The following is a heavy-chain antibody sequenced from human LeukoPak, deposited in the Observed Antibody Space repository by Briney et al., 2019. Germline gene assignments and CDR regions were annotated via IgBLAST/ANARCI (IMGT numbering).Heavy chain of an antibody. D-gene: IGHD4-11*01. CDR2: ISSSSSYI. Sequence: GGSLRLSCTASGFTFSTFWMSWVRQAPGKGLEWVSSISSSSSYIYYADSVKDRFTISRDNAKNSLYLQMNSLRAEDTAVYYCARGSSTVSGAFDIWGQGTMVTVSS. J-gene: IGHJ3*02. V-gene: IGHV3-21*01. CDR1: GFTFSTFW. CDR3: ARGSSTVSGAFDI.